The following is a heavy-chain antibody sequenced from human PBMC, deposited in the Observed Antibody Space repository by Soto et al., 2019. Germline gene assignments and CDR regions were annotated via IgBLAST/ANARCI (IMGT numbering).Heavy chain of an antibody. CDR2: INHSGST. J-gene: IGHJ4*02. V-gene: IGHV4-34*01. CDR3: ARDKITGLFDS. D-gene: IGHD2-8*02. CDR1: GGSFSGYY. Sequence: QVQLQQWGAGLLKPSETLSLTCAVYGGSFSGYYWTWIRQPPGTGLEWIGEINHSGSTNYNPSIKSRVTISVHTSKNQFSLKLTSVTAADTAVYYCARDKITGLFDSWGQGTLVTVSS.